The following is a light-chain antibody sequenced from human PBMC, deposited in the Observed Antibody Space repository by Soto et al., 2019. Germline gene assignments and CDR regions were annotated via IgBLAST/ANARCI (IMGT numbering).Light chain of an antibody. CDR1: QSVSSN. V-gene: IGKV3-15*01. Sequence: EIVMTQSPATLSVSPGERATLSCRASQSVSSNLAWYQQKPGQAPRLLIYGASTRATGIPARFSGSGSGTEFTLTISSLQSEDFAGYYCQQYNNCPPYTFGQGIQLESK. CDR3: QQYNNCPPYT. CDR2: GAS. J-gene: IGKJ2*01.